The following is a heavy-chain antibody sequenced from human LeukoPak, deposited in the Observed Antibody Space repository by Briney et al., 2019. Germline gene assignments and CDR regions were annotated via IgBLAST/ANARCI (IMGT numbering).Heavy chain of an antibody. V-gene: IGHV3-30-3*01. CDR2: ISYDGSNK. CDR1: GLTFSGYA. CDR3: ARGSPPDY. J-gene: IGHJ4*02. Sequence: GGSLRLSCAASGLTFSGYAMYWVRQAPGKGLEWVAVISYDGSNKYYAGSVKGQFTISRDNSKNTLYLQMNSLRIEDTAVYYCARGSPPDYWGQGTLVTVSS.